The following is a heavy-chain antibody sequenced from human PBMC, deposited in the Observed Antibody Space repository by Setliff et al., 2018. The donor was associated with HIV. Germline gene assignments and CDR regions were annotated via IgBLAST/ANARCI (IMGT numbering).Heavy chain of an antibody. CDR3: AKDYYDFVWGSSLAY. D-gene: IGHD3-16*01. Sequence: GSLRLSCAASGFTFSDYYMSWIRQAPGKGLEWVSAISGSGGSTYYADSVKGRFTISRDNSKNTLYLQMSSLRAEDTAVYYCAKDYYDFVWGSSLAYWGQGTLVTVSS. CDR2: ISGSGGST. J-gene: IGHJ4*02. V-gene: IGHV3-23*01. CDR1: GFTFSDYY.